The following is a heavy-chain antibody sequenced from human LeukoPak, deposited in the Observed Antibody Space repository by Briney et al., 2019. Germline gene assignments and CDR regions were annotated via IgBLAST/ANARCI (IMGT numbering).Heavy chain of an antibody. CDR1: GFTFSSYA. D-gene: IGHD1-14*01. J-gene: IGHJ3*02. CDR2: VKEDGSEK. V-gene: IGHV3-7*01. Sequence: TGGSLRLSCAASGFTFSSYAMSWVRQAPGKRLEWVANVKEDGSEKNYVDSVKGRFTISRDNAKNSLSLQMNSLRVEDTAVYYCVRGGGTFDIWGQGTRVTVSS. CDR3: VRGGGTFDI.